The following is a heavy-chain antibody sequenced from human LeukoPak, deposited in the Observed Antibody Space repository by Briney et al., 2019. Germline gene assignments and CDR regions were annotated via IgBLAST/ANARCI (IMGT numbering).Heavy chain of an antibody. CDR2: MNPNSGNT. CDR1: VYTFTNYD. D-gene: IGHD6-13*01. Sequence: ASVRVSCKASVYTFTNYDINWVRQASGQGLEWMGWMNPNSGNTGSVQKFQGRVTMTRNTSTSTAYMELSSLRSEDTAVYYCARGLRREQQLLRAFDYWGQGTPVTVSS. V-gene: IGHV1-8*01. J-gene: IGHJ4*02. CDR3: ARGLRREQQLLRAFDY.